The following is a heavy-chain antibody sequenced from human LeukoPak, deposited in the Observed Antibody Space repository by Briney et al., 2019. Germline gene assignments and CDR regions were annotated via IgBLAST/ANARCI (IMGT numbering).Heavy chain of an antibody. D-gene: IGHD6-6*01. CDR1: GGSITGYD. Sequence: PSETLSLTCTVPGGSITGYDWSWIRQPPGQGLQWMGYIYYGGTNNYTPPLKSRLTITVDTSEHQFPLKLSSVTAADTAVYHCARGYSSSSGRRAFVIWGQGTMVTVSS. V-gene: IGHV4-59*08. CDR2: IYYGGTN. CDR3: ARGYSSSSGRRAFVI. J-gene: IGHJ3*02.